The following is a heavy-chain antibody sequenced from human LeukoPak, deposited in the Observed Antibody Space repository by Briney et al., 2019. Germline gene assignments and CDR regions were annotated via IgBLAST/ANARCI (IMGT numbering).Heavy chain of an antibody. J-gene: IGHJ4*02. CDR3: ARGRPHGNDY. CDR1: GFTFSSYS. CDR2: ISSSSSYI. D-gene: IGHD4-23*01. Sequence: GGSLRLSCAASGFTFSSYSMNWVRQAPGKGLEWVSSISSSSSYIYYADSVKGRFTISRDNAKNSLYLQMNSLRVEDTAVYYCARGRPHGNDYWGQGTLVTVSS. V-gene: IGHV3-21*01.